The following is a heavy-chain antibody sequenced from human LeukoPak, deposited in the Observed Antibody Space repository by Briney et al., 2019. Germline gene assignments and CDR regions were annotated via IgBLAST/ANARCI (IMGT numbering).Heavy chain of an antibody. D-gene: IGHD3-10*02. Sequence: GSLRLSCAASGFTVSSNYMSWVRQAPGKGLEWVSVIYSGCSTYYADSVKGRFTISRDNSKNTLYLQMNSLRAEDTAVYYCARDLVSGVGLDPWGQGTLVTVSS. V-gene: IGHV3-53*01. CDR2: IYSGCST. J-gene: IGHJ5*02. CDR1: GFTVSSNY. CDR3: ARDLVSGVGLDP.